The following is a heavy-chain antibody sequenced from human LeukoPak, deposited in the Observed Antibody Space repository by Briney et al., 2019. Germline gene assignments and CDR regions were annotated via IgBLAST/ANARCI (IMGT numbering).Heavy chain of an antibody. CDR1: GFTVSINY. Sequence: GGSLRLPCAASGFTVSINYMSWVRQAPGEGLEWVSVIDSGGSTNYADSVKGRFTISRDNSKNTLYLQMNSLRAEDTAVYYCARETSHDMNAMDVWGQGTTVTVSS. J-gene: IGHJ6*02. CDR2: IDSGGST. D-gene: IGHD3-22*01. V-gene: IGHV3-66*01. CDR3: ARETSHDMNAMDV.